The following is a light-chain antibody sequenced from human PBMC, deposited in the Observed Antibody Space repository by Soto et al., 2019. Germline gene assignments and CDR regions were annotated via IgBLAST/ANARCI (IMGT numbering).Light chain of an antibody. Sequence: QSALTQPASVAGSPGQSITLSCTGTTSDVGGYNYVSWYQHHPGKAPQHMIYDVSNRPSGVSIGYSGSTTGNTSSLNISGLLAEDEADYYCRSYTSSSTLVVLGGGAKLTVL. V-gene: IGLV2-14*03. CDR1: TSDVGGYNY. J-gene: IGLJ2*01. CDR2: DVS. CDR3: RSYTSSSTLVV.